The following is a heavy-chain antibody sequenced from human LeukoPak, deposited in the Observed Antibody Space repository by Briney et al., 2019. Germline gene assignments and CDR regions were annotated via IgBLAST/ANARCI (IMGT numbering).Heavy chain of an antibody. CDR1: GFTFSSYA. V-gene: IGHV3-23*01. Sequence: GGSLRLSCAASGFTFSSYAMSWVRQAPGKGLEWVSAISGSGGSTYYADSVKGRFTISRDNSKNTLYLQMNGLRAEDTAVYYCAKVGFLEWEYFDYWGQGTLVTVSS. D-gene: IGHD3-3*02. CDR2: ISGSGGST. J-gene: IGHJ4*02. CDR3: AKVGFLEWEYFDY.